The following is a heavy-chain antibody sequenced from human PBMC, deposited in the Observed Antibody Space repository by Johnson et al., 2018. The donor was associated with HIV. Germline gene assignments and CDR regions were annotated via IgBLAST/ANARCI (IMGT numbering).Heavy chain of an antibody. CDR2: ISSGCTTI. D-gene: IGHD6-19*01. CDR1: GFTFSKYG. J-gene: IGHJ3*02. CDR3: ARDWGLYSSGWYVDAFEI. Sequence: VQLVESGGGVVQPGGSLRLSCAASGFTFSKYGMQWVRQAPGKGLEWLSYISSGCTTIYYSDSVKGRFPISRDHSKNTLYLQMNSLRAEDTAVYYCARDWGLYSSGWYVDAFEIWGQGTMVTVSS. V-gene: IGHV3-48*01.